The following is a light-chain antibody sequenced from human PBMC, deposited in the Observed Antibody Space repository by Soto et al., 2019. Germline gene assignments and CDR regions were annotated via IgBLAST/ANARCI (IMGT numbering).Light chain of an antibody. V-gene: IGLV2-14*01. CDR1: SSDVGGYNY. Sequence: QSALTQPASVSGSPGQSITIYCTGTSSDVGGYNYVSWYQQHTGKAPKLMIYEVSNRPSGVSNRFSGSKSGNTASLTISGLQAEDEADYYCSSYTSSSTQVFGTCTKVTVL. CDR3: SSYTSSSTQV. CDR2: EVS. J-gene: IGLJ1*01.